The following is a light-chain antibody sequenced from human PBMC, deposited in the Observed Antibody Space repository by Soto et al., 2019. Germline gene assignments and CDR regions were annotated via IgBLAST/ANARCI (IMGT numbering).Light chain of an antibody. CDR3: QQYNIYSPLT. Sequence: DIQMTQSPSTLSASVGDRVTITCRASQSIISWLAWYQQKPGKAPNLLIYDASILQSGVPSRFSGSGSGTEFTFTISSLQAEDFATYYYQQYNIYSPLTFGGGTKVEIK. J-gene: IGKJ4*01. CDR1: QSIISW. V-gene: IGKV1-5*01. CDR2: DAS.